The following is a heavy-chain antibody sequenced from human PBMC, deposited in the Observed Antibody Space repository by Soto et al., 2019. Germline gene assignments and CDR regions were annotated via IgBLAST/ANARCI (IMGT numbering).Heavy chain of an antibody. J-gene: IGHJ4*02. Sequence: GGSLRLSCAASGFTFSTYPMIWVRQAPGKGLEWVSAISATGKSTEYADSVKGRFTISRDSSKNTLYLQMNSLRADDTAVYYCDQEYSDIFTVDYWGQGTLVTVSS. CDR2: ISATGKST. CDR3: DQEYSDIFTVDY. V-gene: IGHV3-23*01. D-gene: IGHD3-9*01. CDR1: GFTFSTYP.